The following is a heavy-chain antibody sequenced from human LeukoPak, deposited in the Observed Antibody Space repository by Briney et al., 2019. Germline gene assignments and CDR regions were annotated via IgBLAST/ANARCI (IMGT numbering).Heavy chain of an antibody. D-gene: IGHD3-10*01. CDR3: SGSKWATIDC. J-gene: IGHJ4*02. CDR2: IKRKRDGGTT. V-gene: IGHV3-15*01. Sequence: PGGSLRLSCAVSGFTFSDAWMTWVRQAPGEGLEWVGRIKRKRDGGTTDYAAPVRDRFTISRDDSKSTLYLQMNSLKIEDTGVYYCSGSKWATIDCWGQGVLVTVSS. CDR1: GFTFSDAW.